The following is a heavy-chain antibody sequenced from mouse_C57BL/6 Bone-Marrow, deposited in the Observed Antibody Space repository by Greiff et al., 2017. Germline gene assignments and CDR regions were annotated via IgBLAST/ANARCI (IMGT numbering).Heavy chain of an antibody. D-gene: IGHD1-1*01. Sequence: LVESGAELVKPGASVKISCKASGYAFSSYWMNWVKQRPGKGLEWIGQIYPGDGDTNYNGKFKGTATLTADKSSSTAYMQLSSLTSEDSAVYFCARYPYYYGSSLLFDYWGQGTTLTVSS. V-gene: IGHV1-80*01. J-gene: IGHJ2*01. CDR1: GYAFSSYW. CDR3: ARYPYYYGSSLLFDY. CDR2: IYPGDGDT.